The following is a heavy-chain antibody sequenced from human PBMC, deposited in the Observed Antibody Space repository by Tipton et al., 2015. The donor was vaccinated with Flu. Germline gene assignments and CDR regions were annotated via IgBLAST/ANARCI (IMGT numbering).Heavy chain of an antibody. Sequence: SLRLSCAASGFTFSSYSMNWVRQAPGKGLEWVSSISSSSSYIYYADSVKGRFTISRDNAKNSLYLQMNSLRAEDTAVYYCARDGPMDSSSWYTENAFDIWGQGTMVPVSS. CDR1: GFTFSSYS. J-gene: IGHJ3*02. CDR3: ARDGPMDSSSWYTENAFDI. V-gene: IGHV3-21*01. D-gene: IGHD6-13*01. CDR2: ISSSSSYI.